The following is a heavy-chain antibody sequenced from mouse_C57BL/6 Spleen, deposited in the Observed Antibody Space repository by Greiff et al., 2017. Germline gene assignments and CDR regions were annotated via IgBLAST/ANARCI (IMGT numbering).Heavy chain of an antibody. CDR1: GYTFTDYE. Sequence: VQLQQSGAELVRPGASVTLSCKASGYTFTDYEMHWVKQTPVHGLEWIGAIDPETGGTAYNQKFKGKAILTADKSSSTAYMELRSLTSEDSAVYYCTSPYYGKGYFDYWGQGTTLTVSS. CDR2: IDPETGGT. V-gene: IGHV1-15*01. J-gene: IGHJ2*01. D-gene: IGHD2-10*01. CDR3: TSPYYGKGYFDY.